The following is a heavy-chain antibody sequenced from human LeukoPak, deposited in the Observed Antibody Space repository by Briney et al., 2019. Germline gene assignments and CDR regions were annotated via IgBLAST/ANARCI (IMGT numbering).Heavy chain of an antibody. CDR2: TRAGGGST. CDR3: AKDGGSGMGFDP. J-gene: IGHJ5*02. CDR1: GFTFSSYA. V-gene: IGHV3-23*01. Sequence: GGSLRLSCAASGFTFSSYAMTWVRQAPGQGLEWVSGTRAGGGSTYFADSVRGRFTFSTDNSKNTLYLQMNSLRAEDAAIYYCAKDGGSGMGFDPWGQGTLVTVSS. D-gene: IGHD3-10*01.